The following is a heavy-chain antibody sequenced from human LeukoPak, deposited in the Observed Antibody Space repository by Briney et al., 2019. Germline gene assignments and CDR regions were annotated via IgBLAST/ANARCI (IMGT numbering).Heavy chain of an antibody. CDR3: TIVVASPPYYYYYMDV. D-gene: IGHD2-21*01. Sequence: ASVKVSCKASGYTFTSYGISWVRQAPGQGLEWMGWISAYNGNTNYAQKLQGRVTMTTDTSTSTAYMELRSLRSDDTAVYYCTIVVASPPYYYYYMDVWGKGTTVTVSS. J-gene: IGHJ6*03. CDR2: ISAYNGNT. CDR1: GYTFTSYG. V-gene: IGHV1-18*01.